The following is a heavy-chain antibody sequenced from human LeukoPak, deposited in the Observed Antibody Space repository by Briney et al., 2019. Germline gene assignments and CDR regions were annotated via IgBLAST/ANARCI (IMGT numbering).Heavy chain of an antibody. CDR1: GGSVNSGSYY. V-gene: IGHV4-61*01. J-gene: IGHJ4*02. D-gene: IGHD1-7*01. Sequence: SETLSLTCDVSGGSVNSGSYYWSWIRQPPGKGLEWIGYIHYSGSTSYNPSLKSRVTMSLHTSKNQFSLKLSSVTAADTAVYYCAGVAELESDYWGQGTLVTVSS. CDR3: AGVAELESDY. CDR2: IHYSGST.